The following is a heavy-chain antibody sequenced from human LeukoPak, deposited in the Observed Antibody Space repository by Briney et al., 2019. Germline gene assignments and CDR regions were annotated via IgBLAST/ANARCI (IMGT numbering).Heavy chain of an antibody. V-gene: IGHV1-46*01. J-gene: IGHJ6*03. Sequence: GASVKVSCKASGYTFTSYYMHWVRQAPGQGLEWMGIINPSGGSTSYAQKFQGRVTMTRDTSTSTVYMELSSLRSEDTAVYYCARGFKQLVQVHYYYYYMDVWGKGTTVTISS. CDR3: ARGFKQLVQVHYYYYYMDV. D-gene: IGHD6-13*01. CDR1: GYTFTSYY. CDR2: INPSGGST.